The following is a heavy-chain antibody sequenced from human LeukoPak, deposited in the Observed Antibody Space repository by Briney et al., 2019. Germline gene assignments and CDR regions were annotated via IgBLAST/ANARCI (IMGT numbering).Heavy chain of an antibody. J-gene: IGHJ4*02. CDR3: TTDTWQWLVQFDY. V-gene: IGHV3-15*01. D-gene: IGHD6-19*01. CDR2: IKSKTDGGST. CDR1: GFTFSNAW. Sequence: GGPLRLSCAASGFTFSNAWMSWLHQAPGKVLEWVGRIKSKTDGGSTDYAAPVKGRFTISRDDSKNTLYLQMNSLNTEDTAVYYCTTDTWQWLVQFDYWGQGTLVTVSS.